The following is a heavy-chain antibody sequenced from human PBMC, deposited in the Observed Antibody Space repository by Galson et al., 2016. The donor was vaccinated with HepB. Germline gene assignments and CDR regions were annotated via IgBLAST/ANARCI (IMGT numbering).Heavy chain of an antibody. D-gene: IGHD3-22*01. V-gene: IGHV3-23*01. J-gene: IGHJ4*02. CDR2: ITDDGVGT. CDR1: GFIFSNYA. CDR3: AKDRGGVISAYHFDS. Sequence: SLRLSCAASGFIFSNYAMSWVRQAPGKGLEWVSTITDDGVGTFYADSVEGRFTISRDNSKNTLFLQMNRLSAEDTALYYCAKDRGGVISAYHFDSWGQGALVPVSS.